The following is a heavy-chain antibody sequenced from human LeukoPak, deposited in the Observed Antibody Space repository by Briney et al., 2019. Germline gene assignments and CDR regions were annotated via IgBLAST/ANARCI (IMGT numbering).Heavy chain of an antibody. J-gene: IGHJ4*02. D-gene: IGHD6-19*01. CDR2: ISNSGGST. V-gene: IGHV3-23*01. CDR1: GFTFSSYA. Sequence: PGGSLRLSCAASGFTFSSYAMSWVRQAPGKGLEWVSVISNSGGSTFYADSVKGRFTISRDNSKNTLYLQMNSLRAEDTAVYYCAKIWGSSGWYEYSFDYWGQGTLVTVSS. CDR3: AKIWGSSGWYEYSFDY.